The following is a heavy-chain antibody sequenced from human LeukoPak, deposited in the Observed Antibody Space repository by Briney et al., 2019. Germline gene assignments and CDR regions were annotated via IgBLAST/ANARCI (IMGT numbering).Heavy chain of an antibody. J-gene: IGHJ6*02. V-gene: IGHV3-30*18. CDR3: AKSMEPLLRYFDWAPYGMDV. CDR1: GFTFSSYG. D-gene: IGHD3-9*01. CDR2: ISYDGSNK. Sequence: GGSLRLSCAASGFTFSSYGMHWVRQAAGKGLEWVAVISYDGSNKYYADSVKGRFTISRDNSKNTLYLQMNSLRAEDTAVYYCAKSMEPLLRYFDWAPYGMDVWGQGTTVTVSS.